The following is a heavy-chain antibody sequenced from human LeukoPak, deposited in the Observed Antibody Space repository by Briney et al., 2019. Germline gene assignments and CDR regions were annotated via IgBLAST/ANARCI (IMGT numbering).Heavy chain of an antibody. V-gene: IGHV1-18*01. J-gene: IGHJ3*02. CDR2: ISAHNGGT. D-gene: IGHD3-16*01. CDR3: ARELREVMAPEVETDDFDI. CDR1: GYTFISNG. Sequence: GASVKVSCKASGYTFISNGISWVRQAPGQGLEWMGWISAHNGGTNYAQKFQGRVTMTTDTSTSTIYMELRSLRSDDTAVYYCARELREVMAPEVETDDFDIWGQGTMVTVSS.